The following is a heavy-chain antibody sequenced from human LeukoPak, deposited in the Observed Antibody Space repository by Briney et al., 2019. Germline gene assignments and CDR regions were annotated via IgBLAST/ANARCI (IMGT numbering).Heavy chain of an antibody. Sequence: GGSLTLSCAAYAFTFSSYAMHWDRHAPGKGLEWVAVISYDGSNKYYADSVKGRFTISRDNSKNTLYLQMNSLRAEDTAVYYCARLMVTSAHDAFDIWGQGTMVTVSS. CDR1: AFTFSSYA. CDR2: ISYDGSNK. CDR3: ARLMVTSAHDAFDI. D-gene: IGHD5-18*01. J-gene: IGHJ3*02. V-gene: IGHV3-30*08.